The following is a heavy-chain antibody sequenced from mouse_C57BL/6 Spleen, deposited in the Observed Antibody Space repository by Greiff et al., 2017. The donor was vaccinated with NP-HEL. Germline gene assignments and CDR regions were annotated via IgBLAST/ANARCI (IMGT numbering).Heavy chain of an antibody. Sequence: EVNLVESGGGLVKPGGSLKLSCAASGFTFSSYAMSWVRQTPEKRLEWVATISDGGSYTYYPDNVKGRFTISRDNAKNNLYLQMSHLKSEDTAMYHCARESRGGYAMDYWGQGTSVTVSS. CDR3: ARESRGGYAMDY. CDR2: ISDGGSYT. V-gene: IGHV5-4*01. CDR1: GFTFSSYA. J-gene: IGHJ4*01.